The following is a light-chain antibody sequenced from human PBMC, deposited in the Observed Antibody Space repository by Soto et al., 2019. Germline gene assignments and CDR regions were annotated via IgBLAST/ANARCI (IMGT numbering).Light chain of an antibody. V-gene: IGLV1-47*01. CDR3: ATWDDSPSGPV. CDR1: SSNIGSNY. J-gene: IGLJ2*01. Sequence: QSVLTQPPSASGTPGQRVTISCSGSSSNIGSNYVSWYQHLPGTAPKLLIYRNNQRPSGVPDRFSGSKSGTSPSLAISGLRSEDEADYYCATWDDSPSGPVFGGGTKLTVL. CDR2: RNN.